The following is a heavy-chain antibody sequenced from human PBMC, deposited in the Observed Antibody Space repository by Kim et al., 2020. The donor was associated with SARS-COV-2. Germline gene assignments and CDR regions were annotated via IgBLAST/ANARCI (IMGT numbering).Heavy chain of an antibody. CDR3: ARARGIGYCSGGSCYRGYYFDY. V-gene: IGHV4-59*01. J-gene: IGHJ4*02. D-gene: IGHD2-15*01. CDR2: IYYSGST. CDR1: GGSISSYY. Sequence: SETLSLTCTVSGGSISSYYWSWIRQPPGKGLEWIGYIYYSGSTNYNPSLKSRVTISVDTSKNQCSLKLSSVTAADTAVYYCARARGIGYCSGGSCYRGYYFDYWGQGTMVTVSS.